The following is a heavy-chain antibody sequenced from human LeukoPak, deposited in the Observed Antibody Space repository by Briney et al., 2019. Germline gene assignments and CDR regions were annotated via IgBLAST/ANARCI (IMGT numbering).Heavy chain of an antibody. CDR1: GGSISSSSYY. Sequence: SETLSLTCTVSGGSISSSSYYWGWIRQPPGKGLEWIGSIYYSGSTNYNPSLKSRVTISVDTSKNQFSLKLSSVTAADTAVYYCARGITGGFDYWGQGTLVTVSS. V-gene: IGHV4-39*07. J-gene: IGHJ4*02. CDR3: ARGITGGFDY. CDR2: IYYSGST. D-gene: IGHD1-14*01.